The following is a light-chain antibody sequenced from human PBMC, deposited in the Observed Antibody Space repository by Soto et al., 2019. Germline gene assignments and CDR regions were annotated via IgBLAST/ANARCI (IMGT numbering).Light chain of an antibody. V-gene: IGKV3-20*01. J-gene: IGKJ2*01. CDR3: QQYATSPYT. CDR1: QSVTSNK. Sequence: EIELPQSPGTLSLSPGQGATLFCRASQSVTSNKLAWYQHKVGQAPRLLLYDASRRATGIPDRFSGSGSGTDFSLTISRLAPEDFAVYFCQQYATSPYTFGHGTNLE. CDR2: DAS.